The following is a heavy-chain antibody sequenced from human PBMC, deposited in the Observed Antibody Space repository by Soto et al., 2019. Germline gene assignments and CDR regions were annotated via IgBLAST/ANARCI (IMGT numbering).Heavy chain of an antibody. CDR2: ISGRGEYT. CDR3: AKDPDYGDTSGYPSPPP. J-gene: IGHJ5*02. V-gene: IGHV3-23*01. Sequence: EVQMLESGGDLVQPGGSLRLSCAASGFTFGNYAMIWVRQAPGKGLEWVSVISGRGEYTDYAGSVRGRFTISRDNSKNTLYLQMNSRGVDDTAVYYCAKDPDYGDTSGYPSPPPWGRGTLVTVSS. CDR1: GFTFGNYA. D-gene: IGHD3-22*01.